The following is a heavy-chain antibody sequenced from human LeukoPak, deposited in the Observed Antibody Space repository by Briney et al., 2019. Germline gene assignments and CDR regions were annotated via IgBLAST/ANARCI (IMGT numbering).Heavy chain of an antibody. CDR2: INPSSGDT. V-gene: IGHV1-2*02. CDR3: ARFAGYSFGFGGYHWFDP. Sequence: GASVKVSCKTSGYSFTGYYIHWVRQAPGQGPEWMGWINPSSGDTKYAQKFQGRVTMTKDTSINTAYMELSSLRSDDTAVYYCARFAGYSFGFGGYHWFDPWGQGTLVTVSS. CDR1: GYSFTGYY. J-gene: IGHJ5*02. D-gene: IGHD5-18*01.